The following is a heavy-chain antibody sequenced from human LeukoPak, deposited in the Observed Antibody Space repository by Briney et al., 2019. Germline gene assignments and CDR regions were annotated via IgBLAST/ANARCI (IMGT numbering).Heavy chain of an antibody. CDR1: GFTFSSYW. J-gene: IGHJ4*02. V-gene: IGHV3-7*03. CDR3: ARDPGLRYVDWTMSGYFDY. CDR2: IKQDGSEK. D-gene: IGHD3-9*01. Sequence: GGSVRLSCAASGFTFSSYWMSWVRQAPGKGLEWVANIKQDGSEKYYVDSVKGRFTISRDNAKNSRYLQMNSLRAEDTAVYYCARDPGLRYVDWTMSGYFDYWGQGTLVTVSS.